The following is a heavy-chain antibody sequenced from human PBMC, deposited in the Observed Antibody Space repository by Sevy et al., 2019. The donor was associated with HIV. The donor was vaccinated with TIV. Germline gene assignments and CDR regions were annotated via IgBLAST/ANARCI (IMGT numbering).Heavy chain of an antibody. CDR2: MSNTGATI. CDR1: GFSFSIYS. D-gene: IGHD5-12*01. CDR3: ESQRGCYERLYYFDY. V-gene: IGHV3-48*01. Sequence: GGSLRLSCAASGFSFSIYSMNWVRQAPGKGLEWLSYMSNTGATIHYADSVKGRFTISRDNSKNSQYLQMNSLRAEDTDVYYCESQRGCYERLYYFDYWGQGTLVTVSS. J-gene: IGHJ4*02.